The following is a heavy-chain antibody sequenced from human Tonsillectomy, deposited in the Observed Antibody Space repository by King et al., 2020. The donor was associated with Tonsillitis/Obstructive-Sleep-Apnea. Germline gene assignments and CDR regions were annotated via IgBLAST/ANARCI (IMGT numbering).Heavy chain of an antibody. CDR2: IYYSGTT. J-gene: IGHJ3*02. CDR1: GGSISNFY. Sequence: VQLQESGPGLVKPSETLSLTCTVSGGSISNFYWSWIRQPPGKGLEWIGYIYYSGTTKYNPSLKSRVTISVDTSKNQFSLKLSSVTAADTAVYYCARGDTYYYDSSGPDAFDIWGQGTMVTVSS. V-gene: IGHV4-59*01. CDR3: ARGDTYYYDSSGPDAFDI. D-gene: IGHD3-22*01.